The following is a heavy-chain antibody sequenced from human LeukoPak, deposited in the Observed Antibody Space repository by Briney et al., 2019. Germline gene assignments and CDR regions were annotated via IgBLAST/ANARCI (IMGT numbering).Heavy chain of an antibody. J-gene: IGHJ6*02. D-gene: IGHD6-13*01. Sequence: RGSLRLSCAASGFTFSSYSMNWVRQAPGKGLEWVSSISSSSSYIYYADSVKGRFTISRDNAKNSLYLQMNSLRAEDTAVHYCARGGYSSSWNYYYGMDVWGQGTTVTVSS. V-gene: IGHV3-21*01. CDR1: GFTFSSYS. CDR2: ISSSSSYI. CDR3: ARGGYSSSWNYYYGMDV.